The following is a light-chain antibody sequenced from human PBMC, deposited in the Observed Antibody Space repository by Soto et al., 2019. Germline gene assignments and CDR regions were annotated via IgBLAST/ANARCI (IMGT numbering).Light chain of an antibody. CDR2: EVI. J-gene: IGLJ3*02. CDR3: SSYTSSSTLV. Sequence: QSALTQPASVSGSPGQSITISCTGTSSDVGNYNYVSWYQLHPGKAPKLMIYEVINRPSGVSNRFSGSKSANTASLTISGLQAEDEADYYCSSYTSSSTLVFGGGTKVTVL. V-gene: IGLV2-14*03. CDR1: SSDVGNYNY.